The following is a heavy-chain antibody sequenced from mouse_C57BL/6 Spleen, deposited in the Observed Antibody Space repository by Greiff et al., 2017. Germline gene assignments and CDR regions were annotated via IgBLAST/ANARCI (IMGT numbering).Heavy chain of an antibody. CDR2: IDPSDSYT. CDR3: ARSVKDMDY. CDR1: GYTFTSYW. V-gene: IGHV1-50*01. Sequence: QVQLQQPGAELVKPGASVKLSCKASGYTFTSYWMPWVKQRPGQGLEWIGEIDPSDSYTNYNQKFKGKATLTVDTSSSTAYMQLSSLTSEDSAVYYCARSVKDMDYWGQGTSVTVSS. J-gene: IGHJ4*01.